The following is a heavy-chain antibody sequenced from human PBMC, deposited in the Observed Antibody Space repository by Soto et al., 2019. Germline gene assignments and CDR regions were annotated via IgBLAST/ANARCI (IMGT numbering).Heavy chain of an antibody. CDR2: INKDGSNA. D-gene: IGHD2-15*01. Sequence: GGSLRLSCAASGFTFGNYWMTWVRQAPGKGLEWLANINKDGSNAYHVDSVRGRFTISRDTAKSLLFLEMSSLRVEDTAVYYCARAGPGYCSGGSCYSGNPPQFYYYYYMDVWGKGTTFTVSS. CDR1: GFTFGNYW. CDR3: ARAGPGYCSGGSCYSGNPPQFYYYYYMDV. J-gene: IGHJ6*03. V-gene: IGHV3-7*01.